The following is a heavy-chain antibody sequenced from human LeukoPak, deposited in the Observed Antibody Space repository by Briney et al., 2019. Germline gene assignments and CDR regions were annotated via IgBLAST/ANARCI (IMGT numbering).Heavy chain of an antibody. CDR1: GGSISSASYY. J-gene: IGHJ6*03. CDR2: IYYSGST. D-gene: IGHD1-1*01. Sequence: SETLSLTRTVSGGSISSASYYWGWIRQPPGKGLEWIGYIYYSGSTNYNPSLKSRVTTSVDTSKNQFSLKLRSVTAADTAVYYWARAVQLEGPPPLIGYYYMDVWGKGTTVTVSS. V-gene: IGHV4-61*01. CDR3: ARAVQLEGPPPLIGYYYMDV.